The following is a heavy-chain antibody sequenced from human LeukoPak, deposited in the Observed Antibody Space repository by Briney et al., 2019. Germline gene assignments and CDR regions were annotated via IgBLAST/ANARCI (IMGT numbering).Heavy chain of an antibody. V-gene: IGHV4-61*01. CDR2: MYYTGST. CDR3: ARVDSSGWYFDY. D-gene: IGHD6-19*01. J-gene: IGHJ4*02. Sequence: SETLSLTCTVSGGSISSGSYYWSWIRQPPGKGLEWIGYMYYTGSTNYNPSLRSRVTISVDTSKNQFSLKLSSVTAADTALYYCARVDSSGWYFDYWGQGNLVTVSS. CDR1: GGSISSGSYY.